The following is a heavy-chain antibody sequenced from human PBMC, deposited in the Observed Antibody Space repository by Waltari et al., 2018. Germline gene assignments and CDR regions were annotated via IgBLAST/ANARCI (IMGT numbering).Heavy chain of an antibody. CDR3: ATASQQLTRGWYFDL. V-gene: IGHV1-69-2*01. D-gene: IGHD6-13*01. CDR2: VDPEDGET. CDR1: GYTFTSYA. Sequence: VQLVQSGSELKKPGASVKVSCKASGYTFTSYAVNWVRQAPGQGLAWMGLVDPEDGETIYAEKFHGRVTITADTSTDTAYMELSSLRSEDTAVYYCATASQQLTRGWYFDLWGRGTLVTVSS. J-gene: IGHJ2*01.